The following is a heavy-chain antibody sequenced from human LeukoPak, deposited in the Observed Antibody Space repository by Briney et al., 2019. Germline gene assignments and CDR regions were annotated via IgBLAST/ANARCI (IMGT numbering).Heavy chain of an antibody. D-gene: IGHD5-18*01. CDR3: VSPRGFSYGYFDY. V-gene: IGHV4-39*01. CDR1: GGSISSSSAY. CDR2: IYYSKNT. J-gene: IGHJ4*02. Sequence: SETLSLTCTVSGGSISSSSAYWGWTRQPPGKGMEWIGSIYYSKNTYYNPSLKSRVTISADTSKNQFSLTLGFVSATDTAVYYCVSPRGFSYGYFDYSGQGTLVTVSS.